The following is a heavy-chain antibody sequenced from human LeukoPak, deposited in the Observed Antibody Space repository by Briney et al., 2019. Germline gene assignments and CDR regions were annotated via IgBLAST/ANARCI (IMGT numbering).Heavy chain of an antibody. V-gene: IGHV4-31*03. CDR3: ARAEATMVYFDY. Sequence: SETLSLTCTVSGGSISSGGYYWSWIRQHPGKGLEWIGYTYYSGSTYYNPSLKSRVTISVDTSKNQFSLKLSSVTAADTAVYYCARAEATMVYFDYWGQGTLVTVSS. J-gene: IGHJ4*02. CDR1: GGSISSGGYY. D-gene: IGHD5-12*01. CDR2: TYYSGST.